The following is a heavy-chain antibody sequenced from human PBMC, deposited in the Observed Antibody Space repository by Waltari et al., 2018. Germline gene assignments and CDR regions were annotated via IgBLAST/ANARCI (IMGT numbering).Heavy chain of an antibody. CDR2: IMTDGSEE. J-gene: IGHJ3*02. V-gene: IGHV3-7*01. Sequence: EVQLVASGGGLVPPGGSLSPSCRPLGFPLGSYWMSWVRQAPGKGLEWVANIMTDGSEEYYVDSVRGRFTISRDNAKNSLFLQMNSLRPEDTAVYYCARDQWFAFDIWGQGTMVTVSS. D-gene: IGHD3-22*01. CDR1: GFPLGSYW. CDR3: ARDQWFAFDI.